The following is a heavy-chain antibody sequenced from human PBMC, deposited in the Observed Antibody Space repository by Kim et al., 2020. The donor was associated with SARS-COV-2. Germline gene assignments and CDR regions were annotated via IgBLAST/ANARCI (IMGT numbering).Heavy chain of an antibody. J-gene: IGHJ3*02. CDR1: GFTFSGST. CDR3: TRVNPTAGGWYDAFDI. CDR2: IRSKANNYAT. V-gene: IGHV3-73*01. D-gene: IGHD6-19*01. Sequence: GGSLRLSCAASGFTFSGSTMHWVRQASGKGLEWVGRIRSKANNYATAYAASVKNRFTISRDDSKRTAYLQMNSLKTEDTAVYYCTRVNPTAGGWYDAFDIWGQGTKVTVSS.